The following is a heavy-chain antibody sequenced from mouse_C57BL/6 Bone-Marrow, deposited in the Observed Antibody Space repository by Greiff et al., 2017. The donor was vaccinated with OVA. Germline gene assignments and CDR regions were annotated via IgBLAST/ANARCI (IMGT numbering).Heavy chain of an antibody. V-gene: IGHV1-55*01. D-gene: IGHD2-5*01. J-gene: IGHJ3*01. CDR1: GYTFTSYW. CDR3: ARRDYSSYWFAY. CDR2: IYPGSGST. Sequence: QVQLQQPGAELVKPGASVKMSCKASGYTFTSYWITWVKQRPGQGLEWIGDIYPGSGSTNYNEKFKSKATLTVDTSSSTAYMQLSSLTSEDSAVYYCARRDYSSYWFAYWGQGTLVTVSA.